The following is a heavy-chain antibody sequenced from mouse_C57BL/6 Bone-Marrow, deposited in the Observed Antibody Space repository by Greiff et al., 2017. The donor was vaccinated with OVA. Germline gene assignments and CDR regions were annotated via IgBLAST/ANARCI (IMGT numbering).Heavy chain of an antibody. V-gene: IGHV1-59*01. CDR3: AREGGY. CDR1: GYTFTSYW. CDR2: IDPSDSYT. Sequence: QVQLKQPGAELVRPGTSVKLSCKASGYTFTSYWMHWVKQRPGQGLEWIGVIDPSDSYTNYNQKFKGKATLTVDPSSSTAYMQLSSLTSEDSAVYYCAREGGYWGQGTTLTVSS. J-gene: IGHJ2*01.